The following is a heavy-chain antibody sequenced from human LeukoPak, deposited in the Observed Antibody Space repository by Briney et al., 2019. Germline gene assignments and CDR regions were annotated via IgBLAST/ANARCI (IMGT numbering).Heavy chain of an antibody. Sequence: GGSLRLSCAGSGFTFSSYSMNWVRQAPGKGLEWVSSITSSNNYIYYADSMKGRFTISRDNAKNSLYLQMNSLRAEDTAVYYCAKDLLVGASLVGVFNVWGQGTVVTVSS. V-gene: IGHV3-21*04. J-gene: IGHJ3*01. D-gene: IGHD1-26*01. CDR2: ITSSNNYI. CDR3: AKDLLVGASLVGVFNV. CDR1: GFTFSSYS.